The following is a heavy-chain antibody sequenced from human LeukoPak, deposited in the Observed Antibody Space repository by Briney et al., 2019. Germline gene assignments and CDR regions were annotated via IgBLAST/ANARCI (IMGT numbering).Heavy chain of an antibody. V-gene: IGHV3-13*01. CDR2: IGTAGDT. J-gene: IGHJ3*02. Sequence: GGSLRLSCAASGFTFSSYDMHWVRQATGKGLEWVSAIGTAGDTYYPGSVKGRFTISRENVKNSLYLQMNSLRAEDTAVYYCARGASLRYFDWSNLPDAFDIWGQGTMVTVSS. CDR1: GFTFSSYD. D-gene: IGHD3-9*01. CDR3: ARGASLRYFDWSNLPDAFDI.